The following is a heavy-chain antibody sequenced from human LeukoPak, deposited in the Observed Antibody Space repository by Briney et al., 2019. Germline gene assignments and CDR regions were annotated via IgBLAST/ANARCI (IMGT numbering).Heavy chain of an antibody. J-gene: IGHJ5*02. CDR3: AKASSWYGGDWFDP. CDR2: ISWNSGSI. D-gene: IGHD6-13*01. V-gene: IGHV3-9*01. CDR1: GFTFDDYA. Sequence: GGSLRLSCAASGFTFDDYAMHWVRQAPGKGLEWVSGISWNSGSIGYADSVKGRFTISRDNAKNSLYLQMNSLRAEDTALYYCAKASSWYGGDWFDPWGQGTLVTVSS.